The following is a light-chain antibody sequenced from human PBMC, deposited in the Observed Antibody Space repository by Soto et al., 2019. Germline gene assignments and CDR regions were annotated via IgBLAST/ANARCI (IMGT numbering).Light chain of an antibody. CDR2: AS. J-gene: IGKJ3*01. V-gene: IGKV3-20*01. Sequence: EIVLTQYPGTMSLSPGERATLSCRASQSVSDMYLAWYQHKPGQAPRLLIYASNRATGIPDRFSGSGSGTDFTLTINRLEPEDFAVYYCQHYGTSALFGPGTKVEIK. CDR3: QHYGTSAL. CDR1: QSVSDMY.